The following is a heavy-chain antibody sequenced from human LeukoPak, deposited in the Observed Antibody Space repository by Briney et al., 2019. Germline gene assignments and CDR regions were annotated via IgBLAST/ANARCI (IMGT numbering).Heavy chain of an antibody. J-gene: IGHJ4*02. CDR3: ARDPLQLWSFDY. CDR1: GFTFSNYG. V-gene: IGHV3-11*01. D-gene: IGHD5-18*01. Sequence: PGGSLRLSCAASGFTFSNYGMSWVRQAPGKGLEWVSYISSSGRTIHYADSVKGRFTISRDNAKNSLYLQMNSLRAEDTAVYYCARDPLQLWSFDYWGQGTLVTVSS. CDR2: ISSSGRTI.